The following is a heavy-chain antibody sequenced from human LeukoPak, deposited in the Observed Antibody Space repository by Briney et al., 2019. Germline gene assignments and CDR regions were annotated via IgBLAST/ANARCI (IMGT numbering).Heavy chain of an antibody. CDR1: GFTFSSHW. CDR3: TRDRSPSEYTNYERAYYYGMDV. D-gene: IGHD1-7*01. V-gene: IGHV3-74*01. J-gene: IGHJ6*02. CDR2: ISSDGSTT. Sequence: GGSLRLSCAASGFTFSSHWMHWVRHAPGKGLVWISRISSDGSTTDYADSVKGRFTISRDSAKKRVYLQMDRLRADDSAVYYCTRDRSPSEYTNYERAYYYGMDVWGQGTTVTVSS.